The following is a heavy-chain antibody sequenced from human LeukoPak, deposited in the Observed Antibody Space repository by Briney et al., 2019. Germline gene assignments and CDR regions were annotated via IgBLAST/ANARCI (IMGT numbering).Heavy chain of an antibody. J-gene: IGHJ4*02. CDR1: GFTFSTYA. Sequence: GGSLRLSCAGSGFTFSTYAMHWVRQAPGKGLEWVAVISSDGTKKYYADSVKGRFAISRDNSKDMLYLQINSLRAEDSAVYYCARGSWRLVRGAASFEYWGQGTLVTVSS. CDR2: ISSDGTKK. V-gene: IGHV3-30*09. D-gene: IGHD3-10*01. CDR3: ARGSWRLVRGAASFEY.